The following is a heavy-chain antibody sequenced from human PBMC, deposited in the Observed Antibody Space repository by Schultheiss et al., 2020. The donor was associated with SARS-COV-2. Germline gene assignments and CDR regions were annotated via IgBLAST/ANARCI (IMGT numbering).Heavy chain of an antibody. D-gene: IGHD4-11*01. V-gene: IGHV4-59*08. J-gene: IGHJ5*02. CDR2: FYYSGNT. Sequence: SETLSLTCTVSGGSISSYYWSWIRQSPGKGLEWIGYFYYSGNTNYNPSLKSRVTFSVDTSKNQFSLKVTSVTAADTAVYYCARQTTVTANWFDPWGQGTLVTVSS. CDR1: GGSISSYY. CDR3: ARQTTVTANWFDP.